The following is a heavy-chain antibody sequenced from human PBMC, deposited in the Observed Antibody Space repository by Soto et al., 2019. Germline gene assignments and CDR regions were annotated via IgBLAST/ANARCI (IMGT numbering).Heavy chain of an antibody. CDR1: GFTFSSYA. J-gene: IGHJ4*02. Sequence: GGSLRLSCAASGFTFSSYAMSWVRQAPGKGLEWVSAISGSGGSTYYADSVKGRFTISRDNSKNTLYLQMNSLRAEDTAVYYCATTGYSSGWYSQQRLDYWGQGTLVTVS. D-gene: IGHD6-19*01. V-gene: IGHV3-23*01. CDR2: ISGSGGST. CDR3: ATTGYSSGWYSQQRLDY.